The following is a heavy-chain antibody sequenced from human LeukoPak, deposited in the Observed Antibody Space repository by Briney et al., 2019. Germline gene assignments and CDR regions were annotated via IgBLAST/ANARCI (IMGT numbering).Heavy chain of an antibody. D-gene: IGHD5-24*01. CDR2: IYYSGST. V-gene: IGHV4-31*03. Sequence: SETLSLTCTVSGGSISSRGYYWSWIRQHPGKGPEWIGYIYYSGSTYYNPSLKSRVIISLNTSKTQFSLKLSSVTAADTAVYYCARADGTIYYFDSWGQGTVVTVSS. CDR3: ARADGTIYYFDS. J-gene: IGHJ4*02. CDR1: GGSISSRGYY.